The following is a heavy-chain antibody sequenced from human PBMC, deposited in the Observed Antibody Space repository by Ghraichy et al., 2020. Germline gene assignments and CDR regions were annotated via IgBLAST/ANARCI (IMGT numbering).Heavy chain of an antibody. CDR1: GFTVTSHY. CDR3: ARGGYNYGSNPIDY. V-gene: IGHV3-7*04. D-gene: IGHD5-18*01. CDR2: IKYDSSAK. Sequence: GGSLRLSCAASGFTVTSHYMTWVRQVPGKGLEWVADIKYDSSAKYYEYSMKSRFTISRDYDKNSLYLQMSILIPDDTAVYYCARGGYNYGSNPIDYWGQGTLVTVSS. J-gene: IGHJ4*02.